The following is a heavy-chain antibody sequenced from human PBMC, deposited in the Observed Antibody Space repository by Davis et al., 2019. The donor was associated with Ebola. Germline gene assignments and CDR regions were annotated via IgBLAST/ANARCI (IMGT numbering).Heavy chain of an antibody. CDR1: GFTFSGSA. J-gene: IGHJ3*02. Sequence: PGGSLRLSCAASGFTFSGSAMHWVRQASGKGLEWVGRIRSKANSYATAYAASVKGRFTISRDDSKNTAYLQMNSLKTEDTAVYYCILRQFSYDSSGYYSAFDIWGQGTMVTVSS. V-gene: IGHV3-73*01. CDR3: ILRQFSYDSSGYYSAFDI. D-gene: IGHD3-22*01. CDR2: IRSKANSYAT.